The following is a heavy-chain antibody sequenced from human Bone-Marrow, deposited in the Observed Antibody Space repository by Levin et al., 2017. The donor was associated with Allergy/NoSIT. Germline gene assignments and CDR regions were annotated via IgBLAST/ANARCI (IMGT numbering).Heavy chain of an antibody. CDR2: INPNSGDT. D-gene: IGHD2-15*01. CDR3: ARGDCYSGSCYGPDWFDP. Sequence: ASVKVSCKTSGYTFTSYNVYWVRQAPGQGLEWMGYINPNSGDTGYAQKFQGRVTLTRNSSINTAYMELSGLRSEDAAMYYCARGDCYSGSCYGPDWFDPWGQGTQVTVSS. CDR1: GYTFTSYN. J-gene: IGHJ5*02. V-gene: IGHV1-8*01.